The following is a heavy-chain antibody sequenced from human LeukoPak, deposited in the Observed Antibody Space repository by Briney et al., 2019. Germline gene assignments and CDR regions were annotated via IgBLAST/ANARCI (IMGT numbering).Heavy chain of an antibody. J-gene: IGHJ4*02. CDR1: GYTFTSYD. CDR2: ISAYNGNT. CDR3: ARARYTTIAAADY. V-gene: IGHV1-18*01. D-gene: IGHD6-13*01. Sequence: ASVKVSCKASGYTFTSYDINWVRQATGQGLEWMGWISAYNGNTNYAQKLQGRVTMTTDTSTSTAYMELRSLRSDDTAVYYCARARYTTIAAADYWGQGTLVTVSS.